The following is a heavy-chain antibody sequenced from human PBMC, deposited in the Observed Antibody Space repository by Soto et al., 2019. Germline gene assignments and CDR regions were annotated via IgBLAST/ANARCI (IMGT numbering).Heavy chain of an antibody. Sequence: GGSLRLSCAASGFTVSSNYMSWVRQAPGKGLEWVSVIYSGGSTYYADSVKGRFTISRDNSMNTLYLQMNSLRAEDTAVYYCAREYSSSWYYFDYWGQGTLVTVSS. D-gene: IGHD6-13*01. J-gene: IGHJ4*02. CDR2: IYSGGST. CDR3: AREYSSSWYYFDY. V-gene: IGHV3-53*01. CDR1: GFTVSSNY.